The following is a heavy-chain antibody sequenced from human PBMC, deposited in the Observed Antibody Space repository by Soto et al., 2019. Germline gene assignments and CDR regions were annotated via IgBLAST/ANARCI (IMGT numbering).Heavy chain of an antibody. J-gene: IGHJ3*02. CDR3: AGDVVPIAFDI. D-gene: IGHD2-15*01. Sequence: PSETLSLTXTVSGGSISSGGYYWSWIRQHPGKGLEWIGYIYYSGSTYYNPSLKSRVTISVDTSKNQFSLKLSSVTAADTAVYYCAGDVVPIAFDIWGQWTMVTVSS. CDR2: IYYSGST. V-gene: IGHV4-31*02. CDR1: GGSISSGGYY.